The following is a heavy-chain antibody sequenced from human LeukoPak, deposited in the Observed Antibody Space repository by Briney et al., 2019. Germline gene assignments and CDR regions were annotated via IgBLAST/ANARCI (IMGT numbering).Heavy chain of an antibody. J-gene: IGHJ4*02. CDR1: GFSFSRYS. CDR3: AKDMGGFGDYVLDS. V-gene: IGHV3-21*04. D-gene: IGHD4-17*01. Sequence: GGSLRLSCAASGFSFSRYSMNWVRQGPGKGLEWVSSITSGGDYIDYAESVRGRFTISRDDAKNSLYLQMNSLRTEDTAFYYCAKDMGGFGDYVLDSWGQGTLVTVSS. CDR2: ITSGGDYI.